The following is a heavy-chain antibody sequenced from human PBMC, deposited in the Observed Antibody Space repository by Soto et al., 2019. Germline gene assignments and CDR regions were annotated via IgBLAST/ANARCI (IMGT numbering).Heavy chain of an antibody. CDR1: GFAFSSYA. D-gene: IGHD3-3*01. J-gene: IGHJ4*02. V-gene: IGHV3-23*01. Sequence: GGSLRLSCAASGFAFSSYAMSWVRQAQGKGLEWVSGVSVSGGNTYYGDSAKGRFTISRDNSKNTLYLQMNNLRAEDTAVYYCADGGEWSFNFVYWGQGTQVTVSS. CDR2: VSVSGGNT. CDR3: ADGGEWSFNFVY.